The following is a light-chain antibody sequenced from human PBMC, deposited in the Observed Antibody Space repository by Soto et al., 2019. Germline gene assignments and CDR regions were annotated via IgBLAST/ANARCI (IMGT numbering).Light chain of an antibody. CDR3: SSYTRSITGV. Sequence: QSVLTQPASVSGSPGQSITISCTGTSSDVGGYNYVSWYQQHPGKAPKLMIYDVSNRPSGVSNRFSGSKSGNTASLTISGLQAEDEADYYCSSYTRSITGVFGGGTKLTVL. CDR2: DVS. J-gene: IGLJ3*02. V-gene: IGLV2-14*01. CDR1: SSDVGGYNY.